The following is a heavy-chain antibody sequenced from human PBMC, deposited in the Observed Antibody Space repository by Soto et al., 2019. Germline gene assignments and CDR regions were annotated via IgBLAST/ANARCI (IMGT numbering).Heavy chain of an antibody. Sequence: GGSLRLSCSASGFTSSSYNMNWVRQAPGKGLEWVSYISSSSSTIFYADSVKGRFTISRDNAKNSLYLQMNSLREEDTAVYYCVRDGLYYYGPYPLDSYYYGMDVWGQGTTVTVSS. D-gene: IGHD3-10*01. CDR2: ISSSSSTI. CDR1: GFTSSSYN. J-gene: IGHJ6*02. CDR3: VRDGLYYYGPYPLDSYYYGMDV. V-gene: IGHV3-48*02.